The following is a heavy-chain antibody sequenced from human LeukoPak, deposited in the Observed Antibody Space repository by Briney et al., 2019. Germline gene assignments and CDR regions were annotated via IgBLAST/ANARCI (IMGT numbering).Heavy chain of an antibody. CDR3: ARGGIAARTLDY. CDR1: GFTVSSND. Sequence: RTGGSLRLSCAASGFTVSSNDMSWVRQAPGKGLEWIGEINHSGSTNYNPSLKSRVTISVDTSKNQFSLKLSSVTAADTAVYYCARGGIAARTLDYWGQGALVTVSS. CDR2: INHSGST. D-gene: IGHD6-6*01. V-gene: IGHV4-34*01. J-gene: IGHJ4*02.